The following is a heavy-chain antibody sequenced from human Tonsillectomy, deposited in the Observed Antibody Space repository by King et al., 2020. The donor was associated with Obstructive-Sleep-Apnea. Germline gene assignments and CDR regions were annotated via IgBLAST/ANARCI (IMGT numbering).Heavy chain of an antibody. J-gene: IGHJ5*02. D-gene: IGHD4-17*01. Sequence: VQLVESGGGVAQPGRSLRLSCAASGFSFSDYAMYWVRQAPGKGLEWVAVISYDGSNKYYADSVKGRFTISRDNSKNTVYLQMNSLRAEETAVYYCAREGPYDDFQPWGQGTLVTVSS. CDR3: AREGPYDDFQP. V-gene: IGHV3-30-3*01. CDR1: GFSFSDYA. CDR2: ISYDGSNK.